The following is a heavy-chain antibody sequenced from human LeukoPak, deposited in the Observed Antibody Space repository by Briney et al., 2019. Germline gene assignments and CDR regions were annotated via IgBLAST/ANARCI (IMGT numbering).Heavy chain of an antibody. V-gene: IGHV3-23*01. CDR2: ISGSGGST. CDR1: GFTFSSYA. D-gene: IGHD6-13*01. J-gene: IGHJ4*02. Sequence: GGSLRLSCAASGFTFSSYAMNWVRRAPRKGLEWVAVISGSGGSTYYADSVKGRFTISRDNSKNTLYLQMDSLRAEDTVAYYCAKASHSSSWSPFDYWGQGTLVTVSS. CDR3: AKASHSSSWSPFDY.